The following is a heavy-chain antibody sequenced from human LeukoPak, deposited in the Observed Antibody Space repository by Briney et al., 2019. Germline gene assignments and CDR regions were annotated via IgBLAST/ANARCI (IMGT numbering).Heavy chain of an antibody. Sequence: PAETLSLTCTISGGSISTYYWSWIRQPPGKGLEWIGNIYHSGTTNYNPPLKGRVTISVHTSKGQFFLRLSSVTAADTAVYYCARHGFVVGFTRYYYDMDVWGQGTTVTVSS. J-gene: IGHJ6*02. D-gene: IGHD2-2*01. V-gene: IGHV4-59*08. CDR2: IYHSGTT. CDR1: GGSISTYY. CDR3: ARHGFVVGFTRYYYDMDV.